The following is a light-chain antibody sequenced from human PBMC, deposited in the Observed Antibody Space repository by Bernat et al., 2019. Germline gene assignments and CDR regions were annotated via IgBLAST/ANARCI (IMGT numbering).Light chain of an antibody. CDR1: QDISKY. CDR2: GAS. V-gene: IGKV1-16*01. Sequence: DIQMTQSPSPLSASVGDRVTITCRATQDISKYLAWFQQKPGKAPKSLIYGASTLYSGVPSSFSGSGSGTDFTLPISSLQPEDLGTYYCAHYVRYPLTFGGGTQVEVK. CDR3: AHYVRYPLT. J-gene: IGKJ4*01.